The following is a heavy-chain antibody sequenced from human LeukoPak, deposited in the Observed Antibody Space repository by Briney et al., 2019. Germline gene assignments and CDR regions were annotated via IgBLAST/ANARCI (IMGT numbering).Heavy chain of an antibody. CDR3: ARAAGNFDYYYYMDV. Sequence: SETLSLTCTVSGGSISSSSYYWGWIRQPPGKGLEWIGSIYYSGSTYYNPSLKSRVTISVDTSKNQFSLKLSSVTAADTAVYYCARAAGNFDYYYYMDVWGKGTTVTVSS. V-gene: IGHV4-39*01. D-gene: IGHD6-13*01. CDR2: IYYSGST. CDR1: GGSISSSSYY. J-gene: IGHJ6*03.